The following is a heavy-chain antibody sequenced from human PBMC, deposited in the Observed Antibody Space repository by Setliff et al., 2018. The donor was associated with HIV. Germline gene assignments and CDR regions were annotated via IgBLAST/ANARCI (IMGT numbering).Heavy chain of an antibody. V-gene: IGHV3-48*03. CDR3: ARDVSWRVRTYIDY. CDR2: ISSSGGTK. J-gene: IGHJ4*02. Sequence: GSLRLSCAASGFTFSSYEMNWVRQAPGKGLEWVSYISSSGGTKYYADSVKGRFTISRDNAKNSLYLQMNSLTAEDTAVYYCARDVSWRVRTYIDYWGQGAQVTVSS. CDR1: GFTFSSYE. D-gene: IGHD3-3*01.